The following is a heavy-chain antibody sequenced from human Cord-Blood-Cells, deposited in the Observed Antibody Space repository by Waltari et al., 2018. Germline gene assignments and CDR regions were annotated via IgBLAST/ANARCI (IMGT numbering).Heavy chain of an antibody. D-gene: IGHD3-10*01. Sequence: QVQLVQSGAEVKKPGVSVKVSCKASGYTFTGYYMHWVRQAPGQGLEWMGWINPNSGGTNYAQKFQGWVTMTRDTSISTAYMELSRLRSDDTAVYYCARGLNYYGSGSYPWYFDLWGRGTLVTVSS. CDR2: INPNSGGT. CDR1: GYTFTGYY. J-gene: IGHJ2*01. V-gene: IGHV1-2*04. CDR3: ARGLNYYGSGSYPWYFDL.